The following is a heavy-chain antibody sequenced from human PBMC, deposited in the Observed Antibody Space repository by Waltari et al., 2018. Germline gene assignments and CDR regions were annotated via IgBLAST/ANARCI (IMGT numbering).Heavy chain of an antibody. CDR2: IYSTGSTR. CDR1: GFTFSDFS. V-gene: IGHV3-48*04. D-gene: IGHD5-12*01. CDR3: ARGYRKAFDI. J-gene: IGHJ3*02. Sequence: EVQLVESGGGLVQPGGSLRLSCAASGFTFSDFSMNWVRQAPGKGLEWVSYIYSTGSTRYYADSVKGRCTISRDNAQNSLYLQMNSLRADDTAVYYCARGYRKAFDIWGQGTMVTVSS.